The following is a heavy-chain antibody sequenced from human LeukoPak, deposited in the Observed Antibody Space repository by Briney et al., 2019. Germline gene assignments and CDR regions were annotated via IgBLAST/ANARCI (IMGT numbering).Heavy chain of an antibody. V-gene: IGHV4-34*01. D-gene: IGHD2-15*01. J-gene: IGHJ3*02. CDR2: INHSGST. Sequence: SETLSLTCAVYGGSFSGYYWSWIRQPPGKGLEWIGEINHSGSTNYNPSLKSRVTISVDTSKNQFSLKLSSATAADTAVYYCASGPHVGVVVAGLRDIWGQGTMVTVSS. CDR1: GGSFSGYY. CDR3: ASGPHVGVVVAGLRDI.